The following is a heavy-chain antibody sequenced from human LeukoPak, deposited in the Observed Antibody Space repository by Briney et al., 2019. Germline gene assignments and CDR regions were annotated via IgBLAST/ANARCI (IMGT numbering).Heavy chain of an antibody. D-gene: IGHD6-13*01. J-gene: IGHJ6*03. V-gene: IGHV4-38-2*02. CDR3: ARGSYSSSWYIRWGLPTGYYYYYYMDV. Sequence: SETLSLTCTVSGYSISSGYYWGWIRQPPGKGLEWIGRIYTSGSTNYNPSLKSRVTISVDTSKNQFSLKLSSVTAADTAVYYCARGSYSSSWYIRWGLPTGYYYYYYMDVWGKGTTVTVSS. CDR1: GYSISSGYY. CDR2: IYTSGST.